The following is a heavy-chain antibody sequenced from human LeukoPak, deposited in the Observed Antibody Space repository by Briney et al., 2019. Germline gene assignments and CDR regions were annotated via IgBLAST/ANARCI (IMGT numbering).Heavy chain of an antibody. J-gene: IGHJ4*02. V-gene: IGHV4-31*03. CDR2: IYYSGST. Sequence: SETLSLTCTVSGGSISSGGYYWSWIRQHPGKGLEWIGYIYYSGSTYYNPSLKSRVTISVDTSKNQFSLKLSSVTAADTAVYYCARGDIVVVPAAIYFDYWGQGTLVTVSS. CDR3: ARGDIVVVPAAIYFDY. D-gene: IGHD2-2*01. CDR1: GGSISSGGYY.